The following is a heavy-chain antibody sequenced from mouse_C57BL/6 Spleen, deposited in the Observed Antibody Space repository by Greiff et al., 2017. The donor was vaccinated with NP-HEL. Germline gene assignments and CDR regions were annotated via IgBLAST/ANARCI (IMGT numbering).Heavy chain of an antibody. J-gene: IGHJ1*03. CDR1: GFTFSSYA. CDR3: AREYGSSRYWYFDV. CDR2: ISDGGSYT. Sequence: EVQLVESGGGLVKPGGSLKLSCAASGFTFSSYAMSWVRQTPEKRLEWVATISDGGSYTYYPDNVKGRFTISRDNAKNNLYLQMSHLKSEDTAMYYCAREYGSSRYWYFDVWGTGTTVTVSS. V-gene: IGHV5-4*01. D-gene: IGHD1-1*01.